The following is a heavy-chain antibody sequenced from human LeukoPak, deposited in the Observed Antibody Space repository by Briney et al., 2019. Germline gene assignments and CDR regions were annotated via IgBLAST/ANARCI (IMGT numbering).Heavy chain of an antibody. J-gene: IGHJ4*02. CDR1: GFTVGNNY. D-gene: IGHD6-13*01. CDR2: LYSRGDP. Sequence: GALRLSCTASGFTVGNNYMSWVRQAPGKGLEWVSVLYSRGDPYYADSVKGRFTISRDSSKNTLYLQMNSLRAEDTAVYYCARDQPSSWYYFDYWGQGTLVTVSS. CDR3: ARDQPSSWYYFDY. V-gene: IGHV3-66*01.